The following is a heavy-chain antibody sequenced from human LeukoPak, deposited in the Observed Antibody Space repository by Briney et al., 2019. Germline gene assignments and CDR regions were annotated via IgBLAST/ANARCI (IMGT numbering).Heavy chain of an antibody. CDR3: ARRYCSSTSCLLDY. D-gene: IGHD2-2*01. Sequence: GGSLRLSCAASGFTFSSCDMNWVRQAPGKGLEWVSSISSSGSTIYYADSVKGRFTISRDNAKNSLWLQMNSLRAEDTAVYYCARRYCSSTSCLLDYWGQGTLVTVSS. V-gene: IGHV3-48*03. CDR1: GFTFSSCD. J-gene: IGHJ4*02. CDR2: ISSSGSTI.